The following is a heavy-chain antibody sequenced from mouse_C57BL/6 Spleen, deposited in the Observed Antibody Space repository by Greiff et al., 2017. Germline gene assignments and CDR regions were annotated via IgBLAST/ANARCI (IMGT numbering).Heavy chain of an antibody. J-gene: IGHJ4*01. V-gene: IGHV5-6*02. CDR2: LSSGGSYT. CDR3: ARDYGSSFYAMDY. Sequence: DVMLLESGGDLVKPGGSLKLSCAASGFTFSSYGLSWVRQTPDKRLEWVATLSSGGSYTYYPDSVKGRFTISRDNAKNTLYLQMSSLKSEDTAMYYCARDYGSSFYAMDYWGQGTSVTVSS. CDR1: GFTFSSYG. D-gene: IGHD1-1*01.